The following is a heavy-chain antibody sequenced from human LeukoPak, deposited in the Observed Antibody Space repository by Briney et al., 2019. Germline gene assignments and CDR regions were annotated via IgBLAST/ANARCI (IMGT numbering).Heavy chain of an antibody. D-gene: IGHD3-10*01. CDR2: IYSGGST. Sequence: GGSLRLSCAASGFTVSSNYMSWVRQAPGKGLEWVSVIYSGGSTYYADSVKGRFTISRDNSKNTLYLQMNSLRAEDTAVYYCARGLSGTVSGPVDYWGQGTLVTVSS. CDR1: GFTVSSNY. CDR3: ARGLSGTVSGPVDY. V-gene: IGHV3-53*01. J-gene: IGHJ4*02.